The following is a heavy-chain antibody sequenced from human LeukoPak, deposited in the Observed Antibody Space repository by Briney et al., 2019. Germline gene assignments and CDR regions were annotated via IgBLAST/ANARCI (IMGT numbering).Heavy chain of an antibody. D-gene: IGHD3-9*01. Sequence: GGSLRLSCAASAFSFSSYAAIWVRQAPGKGLEGVSGISGSGGSTYYVDSVKGRFTISRDNSKNTLYLQMNSLRAEDTAVYYCAKERYFDWLLFSAHWGQGTLVSVSS. CDR2: ISGSGGST. CDR3: AKERYFDWLLFSAH. CDR1: AFSFSSYA. V-gene: IGHV3-23*01. J-gene: IGHJ4*02.